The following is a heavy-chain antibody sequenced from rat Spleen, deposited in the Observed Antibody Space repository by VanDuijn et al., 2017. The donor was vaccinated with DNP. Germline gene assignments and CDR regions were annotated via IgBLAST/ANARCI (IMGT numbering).Heavy chain of an antibody. CDR1: GFTFSNYY. V-gene: IGHV5S13*01. J-gene: IGHJ2*01. CDR3: ARHGRRVFDY. CDR2: ISTGGDNT. D-gene: IGHD1-11*01. Sequence: EVQLVESGGGLVQPGRSLKLSCAASGFTFSNYYMAWVRQAPTRGLEWVAYISTGGDNTYYRGSAKGRFTISRDNAKNTQYLQMDSLRSEDTATYYCARHGRRVFDYWGQGVMVTVSS.